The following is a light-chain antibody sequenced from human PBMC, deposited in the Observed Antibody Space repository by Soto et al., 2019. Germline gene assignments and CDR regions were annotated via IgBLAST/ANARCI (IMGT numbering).Light chain of an antibody. CDR2: GAS. V-gene: IGKV3D-15*01. J-gene: IGKJ5*01. Sequence: EIEMTQSPATLSVSPGERATLSCRASQSVSSNLACYQQKPGQAPSLLIYGASTRAAGIPDRFSGSGSGTDFTLTITRLEPEDSAVYFCQQYTGPPTTFGQGTRLEIK. CDR1: QSVSSN. CDR3: QQYTGPPTT.